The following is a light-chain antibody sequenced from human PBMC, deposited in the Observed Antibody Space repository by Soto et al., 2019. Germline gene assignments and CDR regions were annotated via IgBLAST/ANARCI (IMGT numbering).Light chain of an antibody. J-gene: IGKJ3*01. CDR2: AAS. V-gene: IGKV1-16*02. Sequence: DIQMTQSPSSLSASVGDRVTITCRASQDIGKYLAWFQQKPGKAPKSLIYAASSLLSGVPSHFSGSRSGTNFTLTIKSLQPEDLATYYCQQYNSFPFTFGPGTTVDIK. CDR3: QQYNSFPFT. CDR1: QDIGKY.